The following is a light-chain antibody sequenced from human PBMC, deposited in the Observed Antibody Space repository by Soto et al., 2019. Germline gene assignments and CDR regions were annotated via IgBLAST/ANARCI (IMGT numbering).Light chain of an antibody. J-gene: IGKJ5*01. V-gene: IGKV3-20*01. CDR1: QSVSSKY. Sequence: EIVLTQSPGTLSLSPGERATLSCRASQSVSSKYLAWYQQKPGQAPRVLIYGTSIRASGVPERFSGGGSGTDFTLTITRLEPEDFAVYSCQQYDSSPITFGQGTRLEIK. CDR2: GTS. CDR3: QQYDSSPIT.